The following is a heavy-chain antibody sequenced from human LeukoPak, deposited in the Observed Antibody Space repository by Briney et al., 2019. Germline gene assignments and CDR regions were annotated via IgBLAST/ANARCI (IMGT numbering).Heavy chain of an antibody. CDR1: GYTFISYG. V-gene: IGHV1-18*01. CDR2: ISSHNGYT. CDR3: ARRRAVAGVNWFDP. J-gene: IGHJ5*02. Sequence: GASVKVSCKASGYTFISYGISWVRQAPGQGIEWMGWISSHNGYTKYAQKFQGRVTMTTDTSMSTAYMELGSLRSDDTAVYYCARRRAVAGVNWFDPWGQGTLVTVSS. D-gene: IGHD6-19*01.